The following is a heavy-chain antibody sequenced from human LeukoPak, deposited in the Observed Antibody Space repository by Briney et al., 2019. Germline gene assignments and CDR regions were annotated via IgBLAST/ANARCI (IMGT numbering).Heavy chain of an antibody. CDR1: GYTFTSYG. V-gene: IGHV7-4-1*02. D-gene: IGHD6-19*01. Sequence: GASVKVSCKASGYTFTSYGMNWVRQAPGQGLERMGWINTNTGNPTYAQGFTGRCVFSLDTSVSTAYLQISSLKAEDTAVYYCARGETGYSSGWDEYWGQGTLVTVSS. CDR3: ARGETGYSSGWDEY. CDR2: INTNTGNP. J-gene: IGHJ4*02.